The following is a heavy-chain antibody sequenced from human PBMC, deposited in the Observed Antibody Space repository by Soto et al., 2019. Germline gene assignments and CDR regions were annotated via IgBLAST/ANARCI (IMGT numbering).Heavy chain of an antibody. CDR2: IIPILGIA. J-gene: IGHJ3*02. CDR3: ASGAGGDAFDI. V-gene: IGHV1-69*02. D-gene: IGHD6-19*01. Sequence: QVQLVQSEAEVKKPGSSVKVSCKASGGTFSSYTISWVRQAPGQGLEWMGRIIPILGIANYAQKFQGRVTITADKSTSTAYMELSSLRSEDTAVFYCASGAGGDAFDIWGQGTTVTVSS. CDR1: GGTFSSYT.